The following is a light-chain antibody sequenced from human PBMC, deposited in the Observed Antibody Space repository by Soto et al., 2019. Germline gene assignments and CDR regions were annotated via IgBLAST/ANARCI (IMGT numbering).Light chain of an antibody. CDR2: RTH. CDR3: AAWDDSLRAVV. J-gene: IGLJ2*01. CDR1: GSNIGTHA. V-gene: IGLV1-44*01. Sequence: QSVLTQSPSESATPGQRVTISCSGSGSNIGTHAVNWYQQVTGTAPTLLIFRTHQRPSGVPDRFSGSKSGTSASLAINGPQSEDEADYYCAAWDDSLRAVVFGGGTKLTVL.